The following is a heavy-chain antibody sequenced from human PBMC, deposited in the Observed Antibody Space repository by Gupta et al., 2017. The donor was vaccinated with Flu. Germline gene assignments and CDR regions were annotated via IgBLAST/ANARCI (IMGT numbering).Heavy chain of an antibody. CDR3: AKDPTVGLELRGGDWFDP. CDR2: ISGSGGST. D-gene: IGHD1-7*01. V-gene: IGHV3-23*01. Sequence: EVQLLESGGGLVQPGGSLRLSCAASGFTFSSYAMSWVRQAPGKGLEWVSAISGSGGSTYYADAGKGRVTISRDNSKNTLYLKMTSLRAEETAVYYCAKDPTVGLELRGGDWFDPWGQGTLVTVSS. CDR1: GFTFSSYA. J-gene: IGHJ5*02.